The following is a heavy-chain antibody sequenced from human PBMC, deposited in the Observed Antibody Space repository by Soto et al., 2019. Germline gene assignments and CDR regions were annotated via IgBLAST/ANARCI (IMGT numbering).Heavy chain of an antibody. V-gene: IGHV3-43*02. CDR1: GFTFDDYA. Sequence: GWSLRLSCAASGFTFDDYAMHWVRQAPGKGLEWVSLISGDGGSTYYADSVKGRFTISRDNSKNSLYLQMNSLRTEDTALYYCVRCRILNSSGWYLDAFDIWGQGTMVTVSS. CDR3: VRCRILNSSGWYLDAFDI. J-gene: IGHJ3*02. CDR2: ISGDGGST. D-gene: IGHD6-19*01.